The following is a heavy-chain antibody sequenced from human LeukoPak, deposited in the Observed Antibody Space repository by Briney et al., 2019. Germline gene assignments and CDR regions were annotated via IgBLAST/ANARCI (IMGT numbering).Heavy chain of an antibody. Sequence: GGSLRLSCVASGFTVSSSYMGWVRQAPGKGLEWVSYISSSGSTIYYADSVKGRFTISRDNAKNSLYLQMNSLRAEDTAVYYCARSGYCSSTSCYNFDYWGQGTLVTVSS. V-gene: IGHV3-11*01. CDR2: ISSSGSTI. J-gene: IGHJ4*02. CDR1: GFTVSSSY. CDR3: ARSGYCSSTSCYNFDY. D-gene: IGHD2-2*01.